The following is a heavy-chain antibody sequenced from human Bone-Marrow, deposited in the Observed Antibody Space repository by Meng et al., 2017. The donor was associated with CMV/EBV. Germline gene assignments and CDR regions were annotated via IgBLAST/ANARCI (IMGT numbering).Heavy chain of an antibody. CDR2: IKSKTDGGTT. CDR3: TTGGYFDY. V-gene: IGHV3-15*01. D-gene: IGHD3-16*01. Sequence: GESLKISCAASGFTFSNAWMSWVRQAPGKGLEWVGLIKSKTDGGTTDYAAPVKGRFTISRDDSKNTLYLQMNSLKTEDTAVYYCTTGGYFDYWGQGTLVTVSS. J-gene: IGHJ4*02. CDR1: GFTFSNAW.